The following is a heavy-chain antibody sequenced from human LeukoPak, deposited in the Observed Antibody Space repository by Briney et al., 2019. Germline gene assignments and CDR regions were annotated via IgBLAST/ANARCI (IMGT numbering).Heavy chain of an antibody. Sequence: PSETLSLTCTVSGGSINSYYWSWIRQPPGKGLEWIGYIYYSGITNYNPSLKSPVTISVDTSKNQFSLKLSSVTAADTAVYFCARSDYGSGSLRWFDPWGQGTLVTVSS. CDR3: ARSDYGSGSLRWFDP. CDR2: IYYSGIT. D-gene: IGHD3-10*01. J-gene: IGHJ5*02. V-gene: IGHV4-59*01. CDR1: GGSINSYY.